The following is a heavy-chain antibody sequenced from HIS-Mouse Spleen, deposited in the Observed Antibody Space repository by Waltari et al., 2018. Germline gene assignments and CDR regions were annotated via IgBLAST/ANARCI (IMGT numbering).Heavy chain of an antibody. D-gene: IGHD6-13*01. Sequence: QLQLQESGPGLVKPSETLSLTCTVSGGSISSSSYYWGWLRQPPGEGLEWIGNIYYSGSTCYNPPLKSRVTIPVAPSNNQSSLNLGSVTAAVTAVYYCAREIPYSSSWYDWYFDLWGRGTLVTVSS. V-gene: IGHV4-39*07. CDR1: GGSISSSSYY. CDR2: IYYSGST. J-gene: IGHJ2*01. CDR3: AREIPYSSSWYDWYFDL.